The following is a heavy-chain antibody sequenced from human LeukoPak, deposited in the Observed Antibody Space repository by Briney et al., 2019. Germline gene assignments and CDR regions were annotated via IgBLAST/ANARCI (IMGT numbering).Heavy chain of an antibody. CDR3: IPMVTPPTYDY. CDR2: MNPNSGNT. Sequence: ASVKVSCKASGDTFTSYDINWVRQATGQGLEWMGWMNPNSGNTGYAQKFQGRVTMTRNTSISTAYMELSSLRSEDTAVYYCIPMVTPPTYDYWGQGTLVSLSS. D-gene: IGHD5-18*01. CDR1: GDTFTSYD. J-gene: IGHJ4*02. V-gene: IGHV1-8*01.